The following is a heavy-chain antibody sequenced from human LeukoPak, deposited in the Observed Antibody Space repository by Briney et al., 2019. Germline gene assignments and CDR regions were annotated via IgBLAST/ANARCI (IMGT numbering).Heavy chain of an antibody. CDR1: GFTFSSYS. CDR2: ISSSSSYI. V-gene: IGHV3-21*01. J-gene: IGHJ4*02. Sequence: GGSLRLSCAASGFTFSSYSMNWVRQAPGKGLEWVSSISSSSSYIYYADSVKGRFTISRDNAKNSLYLQMNSLRAEDTAVYYCARFKKYSSSWYNPYGYWGQGTLVTVSS. CDR3: ARFKKYSSSWYNPYGY. D-gene: IGHD6-13*01.